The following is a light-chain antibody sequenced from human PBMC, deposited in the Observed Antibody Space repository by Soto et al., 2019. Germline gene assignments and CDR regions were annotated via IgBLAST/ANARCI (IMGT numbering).Light chain of an antibody. CDR1: SSDVGGYNY. CDR3: SSYTTSSTSHVV. Sequence: QSALTQPASVSGSPGQSITISCTGTSSDVGGYNYVSWYQQHPGKAPKLMIYDVSNRPSGVSNRVSGSKSGNTASLTISGLQAEDEADDYYSSYTTSSTSHVVFGGGTKLTVL. J-gene: IGLJ2*01. V-gene: IGLV2-14*01. CDR2: DVS.